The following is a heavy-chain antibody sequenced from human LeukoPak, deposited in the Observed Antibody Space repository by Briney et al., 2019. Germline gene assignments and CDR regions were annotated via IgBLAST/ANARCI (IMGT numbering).Heavy chain of an antibody. Sequence: PGGSLRLSCAASGFTFNTYWMNWVRQAPGKGLEWVANIKHDGREKYYVDSVKGRFTISRDNTKNSLYLQMNGLRAEDTAVYFCARDGYRLDGFDLWGLGTMVTVSS. D-gene: IGHD5-24*01. CDR1: GFTFNTYW. V-gene: IGHV3-7*05. CDR3: ARDGYRLDGFDL. CDR2: IKHDGREK. J-gene: IGHJ3*01.